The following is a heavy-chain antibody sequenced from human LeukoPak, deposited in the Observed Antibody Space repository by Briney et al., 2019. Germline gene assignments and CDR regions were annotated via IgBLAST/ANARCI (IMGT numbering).Heavy chain of an antibody. CDR1: GFTFSTYE. CDR2: ISSSASTI. CDR3: TRNAVTLEFDS. J-gene: IGHJ4*02. V-gene: IGHV3-48*03. D-gene: IGHD4-23*01. Sequence: GGSLRLSCAASGFTFSTYEMNWVRQAPGKGLEWVSYISSSASTIYYADSVKGRFTISRDNAKNSLYLQMNSLRAEDTALYYCTRNAVTLEFDSWGQGTLVTVSS.